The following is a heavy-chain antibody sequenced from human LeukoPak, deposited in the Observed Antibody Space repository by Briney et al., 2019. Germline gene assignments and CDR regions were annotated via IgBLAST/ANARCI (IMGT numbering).Heavy chain of an antibody. CDR3: ARAGRYFDWFPFDY. CDR2: TYYRSKWYN. Sequence: SQTLSLTCAISGDSVSSNSAAWNWIRQSPSRGLEWLGRTYYRSKWYNDHAVSVKSRITINPDTSKNQFSLQLSSVTPEDTAVYYCARAGRYFDWFPFDYWGQGTLVTVSS. D-gene: IGHD3-9*01. V-gene: IGHV6-1*01. CDR1: GDSVSSNSAA. J-gene: IGHJ4*02.